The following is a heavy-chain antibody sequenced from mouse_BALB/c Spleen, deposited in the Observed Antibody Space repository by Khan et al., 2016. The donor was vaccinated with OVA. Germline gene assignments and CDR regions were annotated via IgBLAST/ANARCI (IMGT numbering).Heavy chain of an antibody. CDR3: AKGVWSYDYTLDY. J-gene: IGHJ4*01. CDR1: GFSLSDYG. D-gene: IGHD1-1*02. Sequence: QVQLKESGPGLVAPSQNLSITCTVSGFSLSDYGVSWIRQPPGKGLEWLGVIWGGGSTYYNSALKSRLNISKDNSKSQVFLKMSSLQSDDTAMFYCAKGVWSYDYTLDYWGKGTSVTVSS. CDR2: IWGGGST. V-gene: IGHV2-6-5*01.